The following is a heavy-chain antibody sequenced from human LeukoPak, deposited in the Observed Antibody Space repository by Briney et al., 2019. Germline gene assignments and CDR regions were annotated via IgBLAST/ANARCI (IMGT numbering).Heavy chain of an antibody. Sequence: PGGSLRLSCAASGFTFSDYYMSWIRQAPGKGLEWVSYISSSGSTIYYADSVKGRFTISRDNAKNSLYLQMNSLGAEDTAVYYCAREPLRYFDWSPFDYWGQGTLVTVSS. CDR3: AREPLRYFDWSPFDY. CDR2: ISSSGSTI. J-gene: IGHJ4*02. V-gene: IGHV3-11*01. D-gene: IGHD3-9*01. CDR1: GFTFSDYY.